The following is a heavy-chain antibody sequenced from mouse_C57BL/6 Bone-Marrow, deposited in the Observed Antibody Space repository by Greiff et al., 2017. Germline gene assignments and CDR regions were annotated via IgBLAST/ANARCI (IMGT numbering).Heavy chain of an antibody. V-gene: IGHV1-75*01. J-gene: IGHJ2*01. CDR3: ARWYDYSNYLDY. Sequence: QVQLQQSGPELVKPGASVKISCKASGYTFTGYYINWVKQRPGQGLEWIGCIYPGSGSTYYNEKFKGKATLTVDKSSSTAYMLLSSLTSEDSAVYCCARWYDYSNYLDYWGQGTTLTVSS. D-gene: IGHD2-4*01. CDR1: GYTFTGYY. CDR2: IYPGSGST.